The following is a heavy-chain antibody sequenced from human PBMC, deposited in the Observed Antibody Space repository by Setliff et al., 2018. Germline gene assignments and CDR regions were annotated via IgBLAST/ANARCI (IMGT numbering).Heavy chain of an antibody. D-gene: IGHD3-10*01. CDR2: IIPAFTTA. J-gene: IGHJ6*03. CDR1: GGSFSSYA. Sequence: SVKVSCKASGGSFSSYAIIWVRQAPGQGLELMGGIIPAFTTANYAPNFHDRLRITADESTSTAYMELSSLRSDDTAVYYCAGGQPLVRKYYYYMDVWGKGTTVTVSS. CDR3: AGGQPLVRKYYYYMDV. V-gene: IGHV1-69*13.